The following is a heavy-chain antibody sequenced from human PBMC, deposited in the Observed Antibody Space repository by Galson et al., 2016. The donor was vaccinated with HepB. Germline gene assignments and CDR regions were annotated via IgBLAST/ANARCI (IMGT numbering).Heavy chain of an antibody. J-gene: IGHJ4*02. Sequence: LRLSCAASGFTFSSYAMSWVRQAPGKGLEWVSAISGSGGSTYYADSVKGRFTISRDNSENTLYLQMNTLRAEDTAVYYCAKDLRLGPDAFDYWGQGTLVTVSS. D-gene: IGHD1-26*01. CDR1: GFTFSSYA. CDR3: AKDLRLGPDAFDY. CDR2: ISGSGGST. V-gene: IGHV3-23*01.